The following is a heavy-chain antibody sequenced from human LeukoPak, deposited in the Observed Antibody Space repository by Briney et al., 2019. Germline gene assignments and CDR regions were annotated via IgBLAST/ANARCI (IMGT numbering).Heavy chain of an antibody. D-gene: IGHD3-22*01. CDR3: AKRDDSGGNLVDL. Sequence: WETLSLTCTVSGGSIRSGSHYWAWPRQPPGKGLEWIGSIYYSGSTYYNPSLENRVTISIDTSKNHFSLKLSSLSAADTSVYYCAKRDDSGGNLVDLWGQGTLVTVS. V-gene: IGHV4-39*02. CDR2: IYYSGST. J-gene: IGHJ4*02. CDR1: GGSIRSGSHY.